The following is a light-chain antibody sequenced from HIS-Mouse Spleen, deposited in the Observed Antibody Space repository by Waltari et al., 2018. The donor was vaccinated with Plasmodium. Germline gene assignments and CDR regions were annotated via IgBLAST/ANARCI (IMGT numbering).Light chain of an antibody. J-gene: IGLJ3*02. CDR3: SSYAGSNNLV. CDR2: EVS. V-gene: IGLV2-8*01. Sequence: QSALTQPPSASGSHGQSVPISCTGTSSEVGGYNYVSWYQQHPGKAPKLMIYEVSKRPSGVPDRFSGSKSGNTASLTVSGLQAEDEADYYCSSYAGSNNLVFGGGTKLTVL. CDR1: SSEVGGYNY.